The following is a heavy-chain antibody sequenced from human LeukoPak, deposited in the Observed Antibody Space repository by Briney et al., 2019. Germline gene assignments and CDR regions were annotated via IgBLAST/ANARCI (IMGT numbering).Heavy chain of an antibody. D-gene: IGHD6-13*01. CDR2: IKQDGSQR. Sequence: GGSLRLSCTASGFTFSDYWMTWVRQAPGKGPEWVANIKQDGSQRYYVDSVRGRFTISRDNAKNSLFLQMNGLRSEDPAVYYFARRGGSWCRRSPIDYWGQGTLVSDCS. V-gene: IGHV3-7*01. CDR3: ARRGGSWCRRSPIDY. J-gene: IGHJ4*02. CDR1: GFTFSDYW.